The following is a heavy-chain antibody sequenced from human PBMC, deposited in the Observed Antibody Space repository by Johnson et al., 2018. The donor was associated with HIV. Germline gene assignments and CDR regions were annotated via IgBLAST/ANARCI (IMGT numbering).Heavy chain of an antibody. Sequence: QLVESGGGLVQPGRSLRLSCAASGFTFDDYAMHWVRQAPGPGLELVSGINWSSGNIDYADSVKGRFTISRDHTKNSRYLQMNSLRPEDTALYYCARMGGHHGFDIWGQGTMVTVSS. J-gene: IGHJ3*02. CDR3: ARMGGHHGFDI. CDR1: GFTFDDYA. CDR2: INWSSGNI. V-gene: IGHV3-9*01. D-gene: IGHD3-16*01.